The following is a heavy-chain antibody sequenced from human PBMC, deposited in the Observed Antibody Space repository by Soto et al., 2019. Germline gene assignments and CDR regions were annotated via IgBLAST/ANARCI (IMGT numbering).Heavy chain of an antibody. D-gene: IGHD3-10*01. CDR1: CVSFSGYY. CDR3: ARAPRLWFGELWTRYFDY. J-gene: IGHJ4*02. Sequence: SDTLSLTCAVYCVSFSGYYWRWIRQPPGKGLEWIGEINHSGSTNYNPSLKSRVTISVDTSKNQFSLKLSSVTAADTAVYYCARAPRLWFGELWTRYFDYWGQGTLVTVS. V-gene: IGHV4-34*01. CDR2: INHSGST.